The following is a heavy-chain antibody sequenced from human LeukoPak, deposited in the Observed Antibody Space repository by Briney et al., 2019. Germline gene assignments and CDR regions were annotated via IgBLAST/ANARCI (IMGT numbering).Heavy chain of an antibody. D-gene: IGHD6-6*01. J-gene: IGHJ3*02. CDR2: IYYSGST. V-gene: IGHV4-39*07. CDR1: GGSISSSSYY. CDR3: AGPGWGKVSQAFDI. Sequence: SETLSLTCTVSGGSISSSSYYWGWIRQPPGKGLEWIGSIYYSGSTYYNPSLKSRVTISVDTSKNQFSLKLSSVTAADTAVYYCAGPGWGKVSQAFDIWGQGTMVTVSS.